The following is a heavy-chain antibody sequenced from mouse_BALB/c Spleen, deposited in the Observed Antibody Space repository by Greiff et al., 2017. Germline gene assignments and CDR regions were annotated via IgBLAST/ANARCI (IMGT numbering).Heavy chain of an antibody. CDR3: ARGRDDYAWFAY. CDR2: INPYNGAT. D-gene: IGHD2-4*01. J-gene: IGHJ3*01. CDR1: GYSFTGYY. V-gene: IGHV1-31*01. Sequence: VQLQQSGPELVKPGASVKISCKASGYSFTGYYMHWVKQSHVKSLEWIGRINPYNGATSYNQNFKDKASLTVDKSSSTAYMELHSLTSEDSAVYYCARGRDDYAWFAYWGQGTLVTVSA.